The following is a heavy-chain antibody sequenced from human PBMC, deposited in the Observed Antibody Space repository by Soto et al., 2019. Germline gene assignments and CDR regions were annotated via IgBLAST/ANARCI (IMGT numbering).Heavy chain of an antibody. Sequence: SETLSLTCNVSGASFNDNHWSWIRQSPGKGLDWIGDINHAGDTYYNPSLKSRLVISVDTSKSQFSLRLSSVTAADTAVYYCARGPRTAPMIRGIIGFFGLWGKGTLVTV. CDR3: ARGPRTAPMIRGIIGFFGL. D-gene: IGHD3-10*01. CDR2: INHAGDT. CDR1: GASFNDNH. J-gene: IGHJ5*02. V-gene: IGHV4-34*01.